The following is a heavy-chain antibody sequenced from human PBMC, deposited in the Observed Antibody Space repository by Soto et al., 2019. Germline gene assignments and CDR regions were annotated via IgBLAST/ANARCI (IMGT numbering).Heavy chain of an antibody. J-gene: IGHJ6*02. CDR2: ISSSSSYI. D-gene: IGHD2-15*01. V-gene: IGHV3-21*01. CDR3: AREYVVVVAATPYYYYGMDV. CDR1: GFTFSSYS. Sequence: LRLSCAASGFTFSSYSMNWVRQAPGKGLEWVSSISSSSSYIYYADSVKGRFTISRDNAKNSLYLQMNSLRAEDTAVYYCAREYVVVVAATPYYYYGMDVWGQGPTVTVSS.